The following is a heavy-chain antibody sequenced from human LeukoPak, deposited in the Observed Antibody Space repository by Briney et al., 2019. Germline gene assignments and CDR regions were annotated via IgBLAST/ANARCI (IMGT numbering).Heavy chain of an antibody. CDR1: GFTFSDYY. CDR3: ARVVAAHNWFDP. Sequence: PGGSLRLSCAASGFTFSDYYMSWIRQAPGKGLEWVSYISSSGVNIYYADSVKGRFTISRDNAKNSLYLQMNSLRAEDTAVYYCARVVAAHNWFDPWGQGTLVTVSS. CDR2: ISSSGVNI. D-gene: IGHD2-15*01. J-gene: IGHJ5*02. V-gene: IGHV3-11*01.